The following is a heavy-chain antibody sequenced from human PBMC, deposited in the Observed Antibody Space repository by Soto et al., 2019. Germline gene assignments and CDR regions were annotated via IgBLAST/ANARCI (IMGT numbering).Heavy chain of an antibody. Sequence: QITLKESGPTLVKPTQTFTLACTFSGFSLSTSGMGVGWIRQPPVKALEWLALIYWDDDKRYSPSLKTRLTITKDTSKNQVILTMTNMDPVDTATYYCAHYSSTSSFDYWGQGTLVTVSS. CDR3: AHYSSTSSFDY. J-gene: IGHJ4*02. D-gene: IGHD6-13*01. V-gene: IGHV2-5*02. CDR1: GFSLSTSGMG. CDR2: IYWDDDK.